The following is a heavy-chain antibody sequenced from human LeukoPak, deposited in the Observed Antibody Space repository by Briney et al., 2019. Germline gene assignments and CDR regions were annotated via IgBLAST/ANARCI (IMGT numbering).Heavy chain of an antibody. CDR1: GFTFSSYS. CDR2: ISSSSSYI. CDR3: ARDVLDYYGSGSYHPYYFDY. V-gene: IGHV3-21*01. D-gene: IGHD3-10*01. Sequence: WGSLGLSCAASGFTFSSYSMNWVRQAPGKGLEWVSSISSSSSYIYYADSVKGRFTISRDNAKNSLYLQMNSLRAEDTAVYYCARDVLDYYGSGSYHPYYFDYWGQGTLVTVSS. J-gene: IGHJ4*02.